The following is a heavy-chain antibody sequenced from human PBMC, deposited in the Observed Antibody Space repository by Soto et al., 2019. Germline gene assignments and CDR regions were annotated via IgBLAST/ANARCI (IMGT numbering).Heavy chain of an antibody. D-gene: IGHD3-3*01. CDR2: IYYSGST. V-gene: IGHV4-61*01. CDR3: ARTDYDYWSGSQRGRFDY. J-gene: IGHJ4*02. Sequence: PSETLSLTCTVSGGSVSSGSYYWSWIRQPPGKGLEWIGYIYYSGSTNYNPSLKSRVTISVDTSKNQFSLKLSPVTAADTAVYYCARTDYDYWSGSQRGRFDYWGQGTLVTVSS. CDR1: GGSVSSGSYY.